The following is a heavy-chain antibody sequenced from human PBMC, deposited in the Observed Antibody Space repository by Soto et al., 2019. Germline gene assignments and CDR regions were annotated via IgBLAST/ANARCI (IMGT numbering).Heavy chain of an antibody. D-gene: IGHD1-26*01. J-gene: IGHJ6*02. Sequence: QVQLVQSGAEVRKPGASVRVSCKASGYSFTGQDVNWVRQASGQGLEWRGWMNPKSGGTGYAQKFQRRSNLTRDTSINTAYMDLSGLTSQHTAVYYCVTVAEMKWGYYPAMDVWGQGTTVTVSS. V-gene: IGHV1-8*01. CDR3: VTVAEMKWGYYPAMDV. CDR2: MNPKSGGT. CDR1: GYSFTGQD.